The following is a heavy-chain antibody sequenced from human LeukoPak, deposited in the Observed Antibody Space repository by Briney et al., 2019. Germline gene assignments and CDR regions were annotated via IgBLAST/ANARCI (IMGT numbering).Heavy chain of an antibody. Sequence: SETLSLTCTVSGGSISSSSYYWGWIRQPPGKGLEWIGSIYYSGSTFYNPSLKSRVTISVDTSKNQFSLKLSSVTAADTAVYYCARLGPNYYGSGTNWFDPWGQGTLVTVSS. D-gene: IGHD3-10*01. CDR2: IYYSGST. CDR1: GGSISSSSYY. V-gene: IGHV4-39*01. J-gene: IGHJ5*02. CDR3: ARLGPNYYGSGTNWFDP.